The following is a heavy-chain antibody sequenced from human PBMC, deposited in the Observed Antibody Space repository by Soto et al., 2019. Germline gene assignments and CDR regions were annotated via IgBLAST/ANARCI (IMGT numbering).Heavy chain of an antibody. CDR1: GFAFSNHW. CDR3: ARDNPGTYFDF. D-gene: IGHD1-7*01. J-gene: IGHJ4*02. CDR2: IKFDGTDT. Sequence: GSLRLSCTASGFAFSNHWMTWVRQAPGMGLEWVANIKFDGTDTSYVDSVKGRFTVSRDNAKNSLYLQMNTLRAEDTAIYYCARDNPGTYFDFWGQGAPVTVTS. V-gene: IGHV3-7*01.